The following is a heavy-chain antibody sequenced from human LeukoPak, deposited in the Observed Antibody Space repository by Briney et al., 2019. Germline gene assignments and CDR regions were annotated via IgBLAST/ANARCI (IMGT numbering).Heavy chain of an antibody. CDR2: ISGSGGST. J-gene: IGHJ5*02. D-gene: IGHD3-22*01. CDR1: GFTFSSYA. V-gene: IGHV3-23*01. CDR3: ANGDSSGYYYFNWFDP. Sequence: GASLRLSCAASGFTFSSYAMSWVRQAPGKGLEWVSAISGSGGSTYYADSVKGRFTISRGNSKNTLYLQMNSLRAEDTAVYYCANGDSSGYYYFNWFDPWGQGTLVTVSS.